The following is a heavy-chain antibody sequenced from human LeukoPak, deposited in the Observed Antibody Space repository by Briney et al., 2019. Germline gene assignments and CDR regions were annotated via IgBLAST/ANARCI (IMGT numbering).Heavy chain of an antibody. V-gene: IGHV3-21*04. CDR3: ASKRGYSYGYDY. D-gene: IGHD5-18*01. CDR1: GFTFSNYN. Sequence: GGSLRLSCAASGFTFSNYNMNWVRQAPGKGLEWVSSISSSNNYIYYADSVKGRFTISRDSSKNTLYLQMNSLRGEDTAVYYCASKRGYSYGYDYWGQGTLVTVSS. J-gene: IGHJ4*02. CDR2: ISSSNNYI.